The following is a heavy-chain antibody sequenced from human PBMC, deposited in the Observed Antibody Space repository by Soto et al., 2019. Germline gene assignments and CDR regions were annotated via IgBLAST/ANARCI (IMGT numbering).Heavy chain of an antibody. CDR3: AKELSYGSGSYYSNYYYYGMDV. CDR2: ISYDGSNK. J-gene: IGHJ6*02. V-gene: IGHV3-30*18. Sequence: QVQLVESGGGVVQPGRSLRLSCAASGFTFSSYGMHWVRQAPGKGLEWVAVISYDGSNKYYADSVKGRFTISRDNSKNTLYLQMNILRAEDTAVYYCAKELSYGSGSYYSNYYYYGMDVWGQGTTVTVSS. CDR1: GFTFSSYG. D-gene: IGHD3-10*01.